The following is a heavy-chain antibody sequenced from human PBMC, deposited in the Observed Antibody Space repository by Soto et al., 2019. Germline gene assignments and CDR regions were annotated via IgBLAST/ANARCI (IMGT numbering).Heavy chain of an antibody. Sequence: PGGSLRLSCAASGFTFSSYGRHWVRQAPGKGLEWVAVISYDGSNKYYADSVKGRFTISRDNSKNTLYLQMNSLRAEDTAVYYCAKPDSSGLDASYFDYWGQGTLVTVSS. CDR2: ISYDGSNK. D-gene: IGHD6-19*01. J-gene: IGHJ4*02. CDR3: AKPDSSGLDASYFDY. V-gene: IGHV3-30*18. CDR1: GFTFSSYG.